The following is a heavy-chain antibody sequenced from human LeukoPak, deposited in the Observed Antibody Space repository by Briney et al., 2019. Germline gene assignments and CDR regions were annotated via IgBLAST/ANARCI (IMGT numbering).Heavy chain of an antibody. CDR2: IYYSGST. CDR3: ARSRRYDILTGRPYYFDY. J-gene: IGHJ4*02. D-gene: IGHD3-9*01. Sequence: PSETLSLTCTVSGGSISSSSYYWGWIRQPPGKGLEWIGSIYYSGSTYYNPSLKSRVTISVDTSKNQFFLKLSSVTAADTAVYYCARSRRYDILTGRPYYFDYWGQGTLVTVSS. V-gene: IGHV4-39*07. CDR1: GGSISSSSYY.